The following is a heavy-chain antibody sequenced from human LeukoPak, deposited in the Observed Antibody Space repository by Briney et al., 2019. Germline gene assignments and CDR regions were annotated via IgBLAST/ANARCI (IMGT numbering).Heavy chain of an antibody. J-gene: IGHJ4*02. CDR1: EFIFSTYA. D-gene: IGHD1-26*01. CDR3: ARVSGVVGATPFDH. V-gene: IGHV3-30*04. CDR2: ISYDEGNK. Sequence: GGSLRLSCAASEFIFSTYAMHWVRQAPGKGLEWVAGISYDEGNKYYADSVKGRFTISRDNSKNTLYLQMNSLRADDTAVYYCARVSGVVGATPFDHWGQGTLVTVSS.